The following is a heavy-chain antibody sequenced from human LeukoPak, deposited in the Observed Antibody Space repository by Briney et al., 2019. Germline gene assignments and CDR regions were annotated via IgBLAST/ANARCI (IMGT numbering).Heavy chain of an antibody. J-gene: IGHJ4*02. CDR1: GYTFTGHY. D-gene: IGHD6-19*01. CDR3: ARWRGYVSGWSGPFDD. CDR2: IDPNSGGT. Sequence: GESLKISCKASGYTFTGHYMHWVRQAPGQGLEWMGWIDPNSGGTNYAQKFQGRVTMTRDTSISTAYMELSSLRSDDTAVYYCARWRGYVSGWSGPFDDWGQGTLVTVSS. V-gene: IGHV1-2*02.